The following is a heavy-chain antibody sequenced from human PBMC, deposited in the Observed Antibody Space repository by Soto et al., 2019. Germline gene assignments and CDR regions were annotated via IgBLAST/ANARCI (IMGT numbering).Heavy chain of an antibody. J-gene: IGHJ4*02. CDR1: GFIFSNHW. Sequence: EVQLVESGGGLVQPGGSLRLSCAASGFIFSNHWMSWVRQAPGKGLEWVANIKQDGSEKNYLDSVKGRFTVSRDNAKNSLYLQMNSLRAEDTAVYYCARDEAAGGDYWGQGTLVTVSS. V-gene: IGHV3-7*01. CDR2: IKQDGSEK. CDR3: ARDEAAGGDY. D-gene: IGHD6-13*01.